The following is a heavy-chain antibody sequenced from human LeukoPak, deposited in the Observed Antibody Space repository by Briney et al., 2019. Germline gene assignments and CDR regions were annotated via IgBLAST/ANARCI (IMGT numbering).Heavy chain of an antibody. CDR3: ARWESAYYAFDI. V-gene: IGHV4-59*12. D-gene: IGHD1-26*01. J-gene: IGHJ3*02. Sequence: SETLSLTCAVYGGSFSSYYWNWIRQPPGKGLEWIGYSHYSGSTNYNPSLKSRVTLSVDTSKNQFSLKLTSVTAADTAVYYCARWESAYYAFDIWGQGTMVTVSS. CDR2: SHYSGST. CDR1: GGSFSSYY.